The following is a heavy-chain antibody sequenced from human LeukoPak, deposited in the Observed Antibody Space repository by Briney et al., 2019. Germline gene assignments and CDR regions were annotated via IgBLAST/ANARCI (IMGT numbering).Heavy chain of an antibody. D-gene: IGHD5-18*01. CDR2: INQDGSEK. V-gene: IGHV3-7*01. CDR1: GFTFSTSW. Sequence: PGGSLRLSCEASGFTFSTSWMSWVRQAPGKGLEWVANINQDGSEKYYVDSVKGRFTISRDNAKNSLYLQMDSLRDEDTAVYYCARDRGYTYGHPLDYWGQGTLVTVSS. J-gene: IGHJ4*02. CDR3: ARDRGYTYGHPLDY.